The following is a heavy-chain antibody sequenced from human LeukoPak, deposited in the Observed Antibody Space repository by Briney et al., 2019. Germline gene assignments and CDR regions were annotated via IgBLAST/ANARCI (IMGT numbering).Heavy chain of an antibody. CDR1: GYSFTSYW. CDR2: IYPGDSDT. Sequence: ESLKISCKGSGYSFTSYWIGWVRQRPGKGLEWMGIIYPGDSDTRYSPSFQGQVTISADKSISTAYLQWSSLKASDTAMYYCARQRRSSGWPNDYWGQGTLVTVSS. D-gene: IGHD6-19*01. J-gene: IGHJ4*02. V-gene: IGHV5-51*01. CDR3: ARQRRSSGWPNDY.